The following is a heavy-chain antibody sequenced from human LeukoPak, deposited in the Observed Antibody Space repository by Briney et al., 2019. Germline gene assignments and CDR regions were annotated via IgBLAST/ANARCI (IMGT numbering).Heavy chain of an antibody. CDR3: ARERGGYHDY. CDR1: GFTFSSYA. CDR2: ISYDGSNK. V-gene: IGHV3-30-3*01. Sequence: GGSLGLSCAASGFTFSSYAMHWVRQAPGKGLEWVAVISYDGSNKYYADSVKGRFTISRDNSKNTLYLQMNSLRAEDTAVYYCARERGGYHDYWGQGTLVTVSS. J-gene: IGHJ4*02. D-gene: IGHD5-12*01.